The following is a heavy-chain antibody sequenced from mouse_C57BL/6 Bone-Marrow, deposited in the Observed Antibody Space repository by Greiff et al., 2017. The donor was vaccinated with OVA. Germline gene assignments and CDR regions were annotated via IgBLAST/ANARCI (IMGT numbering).Heavy chain of an antibody. J-gene: IGHJ4*01. CDR3: DRPRWLLPYDAMDY. Sequence: EVQLVESGGGLVKPGGSLKLSCAASGFTFSDYGMHWVRQAPEKGLEWVAYISSGSSTIYYADTVKGRFTISRDNAKNTLFLQMTSLRSEDTAMSFCDRPRWLLPYDAMDYWGQGTSVTVSS. V-gene: IGHV5-17*01. CDR1: GFTFSDYG. D-gene: IGHD2-3*01. CDR2: ISSGSSTI.